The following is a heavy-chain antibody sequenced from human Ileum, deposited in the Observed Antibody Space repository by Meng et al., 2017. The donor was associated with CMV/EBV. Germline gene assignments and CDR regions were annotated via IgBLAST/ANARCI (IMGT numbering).Heavy chain of an antibody. V-gene: IGHV3-53*01. CDR3: ARVMLDVGYCSSTSCPNWFDP. D-gene: IGHD2-2*01. Sequence: GESLKISCAASGFTVSSNYMSWVRQAPGKGLEWVSVIYSGGSTYYADSVKGRFTISRDNSKNTLYLQMNSLRAEDTAVYYCARVMLDVGYCSSTSCPNWFDPWGQGTLVTVSS. J-gene: IGHJ5*02. CDR1: GFTVSSNY. CDR2: IYSGGST.